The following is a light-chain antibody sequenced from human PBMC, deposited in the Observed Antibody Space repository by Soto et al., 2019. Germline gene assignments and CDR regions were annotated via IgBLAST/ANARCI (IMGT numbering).Light chain of an antibody. J-gene: IGLJ2*01. Sequence: QSVLTQPPSVSGAPGQRVTISCTGSSSNIGAGYDVHWYQQLPGTAPKLLIYGSTNRPSGVPDRFSGSKSGTSASLAITGLQAEDEADYYCQSYDSSLEGVFGGGTKVTVL. CDR1: SSNIGAGYD. CDR3: QSYDSSLEGV. CDR2: GST. V-gene: IGLV1-40*01.